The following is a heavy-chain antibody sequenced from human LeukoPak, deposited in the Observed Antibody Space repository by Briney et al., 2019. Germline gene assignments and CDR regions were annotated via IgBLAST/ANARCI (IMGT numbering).Heavy chain of an antibody. CDR2: ITSGYST. CDR3: TKGSHMDV. Sequence: XGLEWVSSITSGYSTYYADSVKGRFTISRDNSKNTLYLQMNSMRAEDTAVYYCTKGSHMDVWGKGTTVTVSS. V-gene: IGHV3-23*01. J-gene: IGHJ6*03.